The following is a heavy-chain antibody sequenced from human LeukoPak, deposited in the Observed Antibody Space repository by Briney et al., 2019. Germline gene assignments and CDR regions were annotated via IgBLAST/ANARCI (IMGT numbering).Heavy chain of an antibody. V-gene: IGHV4-34*01. Sequence: SETLSLTCAVYGGSSSGYYWSWIRQPPGKGLEWIGDINHSGSTNYNPSLKSRVTISVDTSKNQFSLKLSSVTAAVTAVYYCARGYQLGSYLWFDPWGQGTLVTVSS. J-gene: IGHJ5*02. CDR1: GGSSSGYY. CDR3: ARGYQLGSYLWFDP. D-gene: IGHD2-2*01. CDR2: INHSGST.